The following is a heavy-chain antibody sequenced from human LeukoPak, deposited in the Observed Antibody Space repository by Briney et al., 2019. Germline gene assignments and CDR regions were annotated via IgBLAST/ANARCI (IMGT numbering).Heavy chain of an antibody. CDR2: IKSKTDGGTT. Sequence: PGGSLRLSCAASGFTFSNAWMSWVRQAPGKGLEWVSRIKSKTDGGTTDYAAPVKGRFTISRDDSKNTLYLQMNSLKTEDTAVYYCQTAELDAFDIWGQGTMVTVSS. J-gene: IGHJ3*02. D-gene: IGHD1-14*01. CDR1: GFTFSNAW. CDR3: QTAELDAFDI. V-gene: IGHV3-15*01.